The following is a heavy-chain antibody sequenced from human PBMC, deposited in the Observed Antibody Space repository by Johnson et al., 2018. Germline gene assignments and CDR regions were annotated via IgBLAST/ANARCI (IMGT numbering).Heavy chain of an antibody. J-gene: IGHJ6*02. CDR1: GFTSSTYS. Sequence: VQLVESGGGLVKPGGSLRLSCVASGFTSSTYSMNWVRQAPGEGLEWVSSISSSSTYINYADSVKGRFTISRDDAKNSVYLQRNSLRAEDTAVYYCASREWSAYYYHGMDVWGQGTTVTVSS. V-gene: IGHV3-21*01. CDR3: ASREWSAYYYHGMDV. CDR2: ISSSSTYI. D-gene: IGHD3-3*01.